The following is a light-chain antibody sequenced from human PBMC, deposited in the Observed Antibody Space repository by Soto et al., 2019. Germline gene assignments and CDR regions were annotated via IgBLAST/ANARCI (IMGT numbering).Light chain of an antibody. CDR1: QGISSA. CDR3: QQFNNYPIT. Sequence: AIQLTQSPSSLSASVGYIVSITCRASQGISSALAWYQQKPGKAPKLLIYDASSMESGVPSRFSGSGSGTDFTLTISSLQPEDFATYYCQQFNNYPITFGQGTRLEIK. J-gene: IGKJ5*01. CDR2: DAS. V-gene: IGKV1D-13*01.